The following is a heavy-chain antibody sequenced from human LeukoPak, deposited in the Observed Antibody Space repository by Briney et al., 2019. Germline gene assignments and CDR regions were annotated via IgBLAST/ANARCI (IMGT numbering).Heavy chain of an antibody. CDR1: GFTFNNYA. V-gene: IGHV3-30*04. D-gene: IGHD2-21*02. CDR2: ISYDGSSK. CDR3: AKDRLLNCRGDCYIFDY. Sequence: QSGGSLRLSCAASGFTFNNYAIHWVRQAPGKGLDWVAVISYDGSSKYYADSVKGRFSISRDNSKNTLYLQVNGLRTEDTAVYYCAKDRLLNCRGDCYIFDYWGQGTVVTVSS. J-gene: IGHJ4*02.